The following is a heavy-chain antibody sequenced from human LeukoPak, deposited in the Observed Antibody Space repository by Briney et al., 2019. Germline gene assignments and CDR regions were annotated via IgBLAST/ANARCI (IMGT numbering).Heavy chain of an antibody. D-gene: IGHD5-18*01. CDR2: ISGSGSTI. Sequence: GGSLRLSCAASGFTFSNYEMNWVRQAPGKGLEWVSYISGSGSTIYYADSVKGRFTISRDNAKDSLYLQMNSLRAEDTAVYYCARVRSGYSHENYFDYWRQGTLVTVSS. CDR1: GFTFSNYE. V-gene: IGHV3-48*03. J-gene: IGHJ4*02. CDR3: ARVRSGYSHENYFDY.